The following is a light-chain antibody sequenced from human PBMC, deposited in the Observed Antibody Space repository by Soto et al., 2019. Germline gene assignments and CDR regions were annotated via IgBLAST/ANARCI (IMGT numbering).Light chain of an antibody. CDR2: GAS. Sequence: EIVFTQSPGTLSLSPGERGPLSCRSSQSVSSSYLAWYQQKPGQAPRLLIYGASSRATGIPDRFSGSGSGTDFTLTISRLEPEDFAVYYCQQYGSSPQTFGQGTKVDIK. V-gene: IGKV3-20*01. CDR1: QSVSSSY. J-gene: IGKJ1*01. CDR3: QQYGSSPQT.